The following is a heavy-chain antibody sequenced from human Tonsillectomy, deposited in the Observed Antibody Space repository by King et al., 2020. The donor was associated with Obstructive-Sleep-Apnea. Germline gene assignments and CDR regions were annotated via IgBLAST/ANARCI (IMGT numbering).Heavy chain of an antibody. CDR1: DDSISSSAYY. V-gene: IGHV4-31*03. D-gene: IGHD4-11*01. J-gene: IGHJ4*02. Sequence: QLQESGPGLVKPSQTLSLTCTVSDDSISSSAYYWGWIRQYPGKGLEWIGCISHSGSPYYNPSLKSRVTISVETSRNQFFLKLSSVTAADTAVYYCARSPESSNYEAYWGPGSLVPVSS. CDR3: ARSPESSNYEAY. CDR2: ISHSGSP.